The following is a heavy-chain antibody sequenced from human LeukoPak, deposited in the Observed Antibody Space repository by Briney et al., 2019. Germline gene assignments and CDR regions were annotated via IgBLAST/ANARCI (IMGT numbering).Heavy chain of an antibody. CDR1: GFTFSDYY. V-gene: IGHV3-11*01. CDR3: ARDFTGYDSSGYDAFDI. CDR2: ISSSGSTI. Sequence: GGSLRLSCAASGFTFSDYYMSWIRQAPGKGLEWVSYISSSGSTIYYADSVKGRFTISRGNAKNSLYLQMNSLRAEDTAVYYCARDFTGYDSSGYDAFDIWGQGTMVTVSS. J-gene: IGHJ3*02. D-gene: IGHD3-22*01.